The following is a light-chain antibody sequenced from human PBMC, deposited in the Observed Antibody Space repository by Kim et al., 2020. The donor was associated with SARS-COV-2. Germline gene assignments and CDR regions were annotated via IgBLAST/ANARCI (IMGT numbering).Light chain of an antibody. Sequence: ASVEDRVTITCRASQAISNSLAWYQQKPGKVPKLLIYAASTLQSGVPSRFSGSGSGTDFTLTISSLQPEDVATYYCQTYNNAPLTFGGGTKVDIK. CDR3: QTYNNAPLT. CDR1: QAISNS. CDR2: AAS. V-gene: IGKV1-27*01. J-gene: IGKJ4*01.